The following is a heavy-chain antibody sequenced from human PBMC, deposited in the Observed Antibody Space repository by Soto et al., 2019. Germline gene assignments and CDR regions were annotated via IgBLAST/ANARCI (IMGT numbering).Heavy chain of an antibody. CDR2: ISYDGSNK. CDR1: GFTFSSYG. Sequence: TGGSLRLSCAASGFTFSSYGMHWVRQAPGKGLEWVAVISYDGSNKYYADSVKGRFTISRDNSKNTLYLQMNSLRAEDTAVYYCAKDNYCSGGSCYSALDYWGQGTLVTVSS. D-gene: IGHD2-15*01. V-gene: IGHV3-30*18. J-gene: IGHJ4*02. CDR3: AKDNYCSGGSCYSALDY.